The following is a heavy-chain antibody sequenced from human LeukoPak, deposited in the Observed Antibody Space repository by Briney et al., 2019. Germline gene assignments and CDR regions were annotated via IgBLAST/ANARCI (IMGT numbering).Heavy chain of an antibody. CDR2: ISSSSSYI. CDR3: ARSQISPPYAFDI. Sequence: PGGSLRLSCAASGFTFSSYSMNWVRQAPGKGLEWVSSISSSSSYIYYADSVKGRFTISRDNAKSSLYLQMNSLRAEDTAVYYCARSQISPPYAFDIWGQGTMVTVSS. CDR1: GFTFSSYS. D-gene: IGHD2/OR15-2a*01. V-gene: IGHV3-21*01. J-gene: IGHJ3*02.